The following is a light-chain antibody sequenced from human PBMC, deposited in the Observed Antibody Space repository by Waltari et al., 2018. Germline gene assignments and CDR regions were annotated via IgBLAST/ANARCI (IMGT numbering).Light chain of an antibody. CDR1: QSISNW. J-gene: IGKJ1*01. V-gene: IGKV1-5*03. CDR3: QQYDNYWT. Sequence: DIQMTQSPSTLSASVGDRVTITCRASQSISNWLAWYQQKPGKAPKLLIYKASNLESGVPSRFSGSGSRTEFTLTISSLQPDEFATYYCQQYDNYWTFGQGTKVEIK. CDR2: KAS.